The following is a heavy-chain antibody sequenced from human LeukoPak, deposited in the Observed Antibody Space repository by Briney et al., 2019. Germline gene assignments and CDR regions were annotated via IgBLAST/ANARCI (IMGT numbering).Heavy chain of an antibody. CDR2: IKQDGSEK. J-gene: IGHJ6*03. V-gene: IGHV3-7*01. Sequence: GGSLRLSCAASGFTFSSYRMSWVRQAPGKGLEWVANIKQDGSEKYYVDSVKGRFTISRDNAKNSLYLQMNSLRAEDTAVYYCARVGSYYYMDVWGKGTTVTVSS. D-gene: IGHD3-10*01. CDR1: GFTFSSYR. CDR3: ARVGSYYYMDV.